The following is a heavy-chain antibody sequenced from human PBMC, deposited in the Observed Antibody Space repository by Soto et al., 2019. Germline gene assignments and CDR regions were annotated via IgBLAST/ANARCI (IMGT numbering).Heavy chain of an antibody. J-gene: IGHJ3*02. CDR1: GGSISSGGYY. D-gene: IGHD6-13*01. V-gene: IGHV4-31*03. CDR3: AMTHQQQLTFGAFDI. CDR2: IYYSGST. Sequence: SETLSLTCTVSGGSISSGGYYWSWIRQHPGKGLEWIGYIYYSGSTYYNPSLKSRVTISVDTSKNQFSLKLSSVTAADTAVYYCAMTHQQQLTFGAFDIWGQGTMVTVSS.